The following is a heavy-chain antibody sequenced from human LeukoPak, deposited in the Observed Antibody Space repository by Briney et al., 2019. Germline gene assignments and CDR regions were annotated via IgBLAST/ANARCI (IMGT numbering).Heavy chain of an antibody. D-gene: IGHD2-2*01. CDR2: INPNSGGT. CDR1: GYTFTSYG. CDR3: AIRWGPAALDYFDY. J-gene: IGHJ4*02. Sequence: GASVKVSCKASGYTFTSYGISWVRQAPGQGLEWMGWINPNSGGTNYAQKFQGRVTMTRDTSISTAYMELSRLRSDDTAVYYCAIRWGPAALDYFDYWGQGTLVTVSS. V-gene: IGHV1-2*02.